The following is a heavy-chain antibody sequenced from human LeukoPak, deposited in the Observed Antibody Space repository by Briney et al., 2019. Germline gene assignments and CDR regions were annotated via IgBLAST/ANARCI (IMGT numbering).Heavy chain of an antibody. D-gene: IGHD6-13*01. CDR3: ARDRVGSSSWYGFDY. J-gene: IGHJ4*02. Sequence: SETLSLTCTVSGGSISNQYWTWIRQPAGKGLEWIGRIYTSGSTNYNPSLKSRVTMSVDTSKNQFSLKLGSVTAADTAVYYCARDRVGSSSWYGFDYWGQGTQVTVSS. V-gene: IGHV4-4*07. CDR1: GGSISNQY. CDR2: IYTSGST.